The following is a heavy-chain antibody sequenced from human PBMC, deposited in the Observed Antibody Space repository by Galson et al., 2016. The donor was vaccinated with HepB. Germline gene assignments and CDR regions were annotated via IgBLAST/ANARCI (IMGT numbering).Heavy chain of an antibody. CDR2: ISSGSTYI. J-gene: IGHJ5*01. D-gene: IGHD3-3*01. CDR1: GFTFSRYS. Sequence: LRLSCAASGFTFSRYSMNWVRQAPGRGLEWVASISSGSTYIYYVDSVKGRFTVSRDNAKNSLYLQMNSLRAEDTAVYVCARGPSDSDFGSYFDSWGQGALVTVSS. CDR3: ARGPSDSDFGSYFDS. V-gene: IGHV3-21*01.